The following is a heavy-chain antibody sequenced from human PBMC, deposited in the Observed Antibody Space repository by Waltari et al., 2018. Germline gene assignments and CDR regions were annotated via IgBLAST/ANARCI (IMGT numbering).Heavy chain of an antibody. CDR2: IDRSGNT. Sequence: QVQLQQWGAGLLKPSETLSLTCAVSSGSLSNYYWNWIRQTPGKGLGWSGYIDRSGNTNYNASLMSRLTISRDISKSHFSLRLESVTAADTAVYYCARSPRFGVGSYQFDSWGQGTLVTVSS. CDR1: SGSLSNYY. V-gene: IGHV4-34*01. D-gene: IGHD3-10*01. J-gene: IGHJ4*02. CDR3: ARSPRFGVGSYQFDS.